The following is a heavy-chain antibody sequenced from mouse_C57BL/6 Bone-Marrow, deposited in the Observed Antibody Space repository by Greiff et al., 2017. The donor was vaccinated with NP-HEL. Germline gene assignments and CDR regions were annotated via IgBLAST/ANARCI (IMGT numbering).Heavy chain of an antibody. D-gene: IGHD1-1*01. CDR2: ICSGSSTI. CDR1: GFTFSDYG. Sequence: EVMLVESGGGLVKPGGSLKLSCAASGFTFSDYGMHWVRQAPEQGLEWVAYICSGSSTIYYAETVKGRFTISRDNANNTLFLQMTSLTSEDTAVYYCAREGDYYGFAYWGQGTLVTVSA. V-gene: IGHV5-17*01. CDR3: AREGDYYGFAY. J-gene: IGHJ3*01.